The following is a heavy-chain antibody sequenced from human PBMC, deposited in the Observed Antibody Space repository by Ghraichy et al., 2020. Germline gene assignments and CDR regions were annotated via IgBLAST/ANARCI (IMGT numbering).Heavy chain of an antibody. V-gene: IGHV3-23*01. CDR2: ISGSGGST. Sequence: GESLNISCAASGFTFSSYAMSWVRQAPGKGLEWVSAISGSGGSTYYADSVKGRFTISRDNSKNTLYLQMNSLRAEDTAVYYCAKEGYSSGSLYWGQGTLVTVSS. J-gene: IGHJ4*02. CDR3: AKEGYSSGSLY. D-gene: IGHD6-19*01. CDR1: GFTFSSYA.